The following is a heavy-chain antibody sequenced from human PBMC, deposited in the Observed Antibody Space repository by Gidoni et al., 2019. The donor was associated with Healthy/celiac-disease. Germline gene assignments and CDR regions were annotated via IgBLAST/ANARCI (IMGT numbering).Heavy chain of an antibody. D-gene: IGHD3-16*01. CDR2: IRSKAYGGTN. Sequence: EVQLVATGGGLVQPGRSLRLTWTAAVLTIGDSAMSWVRQAPGRALAWVGFIRSKAYGGTNEYAASVKGRFTISRDDSKSIAYLQMHSLKTEDTAVYYCTREGDGCDYYYYGMDVWGQGTTVTVSS. V-gene: IGHV3-49*04. J-gene: IGHJ6*02. CDR1: VLTIGDSA. CDR3: TREGDGCDYYYYGMDV.